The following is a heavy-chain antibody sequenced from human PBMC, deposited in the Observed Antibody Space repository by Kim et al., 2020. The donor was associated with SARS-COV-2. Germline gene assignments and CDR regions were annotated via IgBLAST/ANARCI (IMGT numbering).Heavy chain of an antibody. CDR1: GFTFSNYD. D-gene: IGHD6-19*01. CDR3: AAVYSSGSAYHFDY. V-gene: IGHV3-13*01. Sequence: GGSLRLSCAASGFTFSNYDIHWVRQPAGKGLEWVSAIGLAGDTYYPSSVKGRFTISRENAKNSFYLQMNSLRAGDTAIYYCAAVYSSGSAYHFDYWGQGTLVTVSS. J-gene: IGHJ4*02. CDR2: IGLAGDT.